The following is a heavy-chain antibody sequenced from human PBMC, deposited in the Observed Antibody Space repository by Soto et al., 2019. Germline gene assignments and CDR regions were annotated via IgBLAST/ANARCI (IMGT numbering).Heavy chain of an antibody. Sequence: ASVKVSCKASGYTFTSYGISWVRQAPGQGLEWMGWISAYNGNTNYAQKLQGRVTMTTDTSTSTAYMELRSLRSDDTAVYYCARDLGIAVAGPSYYYMDVWGKGTTVTVSS. CDR1: GYTFTSYG. CDR2: ISAYNGNT. V-gene: IGHV1-18*01. J-gene: IGHJ6*03. D-gene: IGHD6-19*01. CDR3: ARDLGIAVAGPSYYYMDV.